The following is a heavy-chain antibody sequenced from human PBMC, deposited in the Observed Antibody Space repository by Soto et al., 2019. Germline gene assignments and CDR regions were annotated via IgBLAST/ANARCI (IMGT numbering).Heavy chain of an antibody. D-gene: IGHD3-10*01. CDR3: ARDAYLGSGSYAY. CDR2: IWYDGSNE. CDR1: GFTFSTYG. V-gene: IGHV3-33*01. J-gene: IGHJ4*02. Sequence: ESGGGVVQPGRSLRLSCAASGFTFSTYGMHWVRQAPGKGLEWVAVIWYDGSNEHYADSVKGRFTISRDDSKNTLYLQMNSLRAEDTAVYYCARDAYLGSGSYAYWGQGTLVTVSS.